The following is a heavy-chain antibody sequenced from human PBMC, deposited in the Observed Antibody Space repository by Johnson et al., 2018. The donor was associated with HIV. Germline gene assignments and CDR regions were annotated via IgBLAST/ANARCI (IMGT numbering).Heavy chain of an antibody. V-gene: IGHV3-30*03. J-gene: IGHJ3*02. CDR1: GFTFDDYG. CDR2: ISYDGSNK. Sequence: QVLLVESGGGVVRPGGSLRLSCAASGFTFDDYGMNWVRQAPGKGLEWVAVISYDGSNKYYADSVKGRFTISRDNSKNTLYLQMNSLKTEDTAVYYCTTWPYYYDTSEDAFDIWGQGTMVTVSS. D-gene: IGHD3-22*01. CDR3: TTWPYYYDTSEDAFDI.